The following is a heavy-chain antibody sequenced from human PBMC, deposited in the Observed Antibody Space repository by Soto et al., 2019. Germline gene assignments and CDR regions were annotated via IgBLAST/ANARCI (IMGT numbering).Heavy chain of an antibody. Sequence: ASVKVSCKASGYTFTSYGISWVRQAPGQGLERMGWISAYNGNTNYAQKLQGRVTMTTDTSTSTAYMELRSLRSDDTAVYYCARAGSDYYDSSGYYVGLGYFDYWGQGTLVTVSS. CDR1: GYTFTSYG. D-gene: IGHD3-22*01. J-gene: IGHJ4*02. CDR2: ISAYNGNT. V-gene: IGHV1-18*01. CDR3: ARAGSDYYDSSGYYVGLGYFDY.